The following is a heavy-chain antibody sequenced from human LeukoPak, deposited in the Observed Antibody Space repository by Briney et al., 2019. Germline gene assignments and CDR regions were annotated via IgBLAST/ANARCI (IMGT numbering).Heavy chain of an antibody. D-gene: IGHD3-3*01. CDR2: IIPIFGTA. CDR1: GGTFSSYA. CDR3: ARLRDFWSGYRFYYYGMDV. V-gene: IGHV1-69*05. Sequence: SVKVSCKASGGTFSSYAISWVRQAPGQGLEWMGGIIPIFGTANYAQKFQGRVTMTRNTSISTAYMELSSLRSEDTAVYYCARLRDFWSGYRFYYYGMDVWGQGTTVTVSS. J-gene: IGHJ6*02.